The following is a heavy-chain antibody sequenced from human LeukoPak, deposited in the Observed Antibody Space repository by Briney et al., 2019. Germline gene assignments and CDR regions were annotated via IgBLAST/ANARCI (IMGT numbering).Heavy chain of an antibody. CDR1: GFTFSSYS. J-gene: IGHJ4*02. CDR2: ISSSSSYI. Sequence: GGSLRLSCAASGFTFSSYSMNWVRQAPGKGLEWVSSISSSSSYIYYADSVKGRFTISRDNAKNSPYLQMNSLRAEDTAVYYCARRGIAARTFDYWGQGTLVTVSS. D-gene: IGHD6-6*01. V-gene: IGHV3-21*01. CDR3: ARRGIAARTFDY.